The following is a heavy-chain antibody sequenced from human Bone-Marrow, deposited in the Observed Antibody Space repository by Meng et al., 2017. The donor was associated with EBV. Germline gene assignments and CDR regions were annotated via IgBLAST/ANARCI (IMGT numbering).Heavy chain of an antibody. CDR2: INAGNGNT. V-gene: IGHV1-3*01. D-gene: IGHD3-10*01. Sequence: QVQLVQSGAEVKKPGASVTVSGKAAGYTFTSYAMHWVRQAPGQRLEWMGWINAGNGNTKYSQKFQGRVTITRDTSASTAYMELSSLRSEDTAVYYCARSITMVRGVIPTNWFDPWGQGTLVTVSS. CDR1: GYTFTSYA. CDR3: ARSITMVRGVIPTNWFDP. J-gene: IGHJ5*02.